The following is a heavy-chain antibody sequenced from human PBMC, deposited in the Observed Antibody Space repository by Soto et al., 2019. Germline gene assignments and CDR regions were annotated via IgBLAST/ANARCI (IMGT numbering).Heavy chain of an antibody. Sequence: EVQLVESGGGLVQPGGSLRLSCAASGFTFSSYDMHWVRQATGKGLEWVSAIGTAGDTYYPGSVKGRFTISRENAKNSVYLKMNSLRAGDTAVYYCARVGEGGMDVWGQGTTVTVSS. V-gene: IGHV3-13*04. CDR2: IGTAGDT. CDR3: ARVGEGGMDV. CDR1: GFTFSSYD. J-gene: IGHJ6*02.